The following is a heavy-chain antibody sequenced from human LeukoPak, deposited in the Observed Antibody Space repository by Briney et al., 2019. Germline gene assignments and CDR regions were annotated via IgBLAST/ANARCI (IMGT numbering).Heavy chain of an antibody. CDR3: AVMSSPYYFDY. CDR1: GGSISSGGYY. V-gene: IGHV4-30-2*01. Sequence: SETLSLTCTVSGGSISSGGYYWSWIRQPPGKGLEWIGYIYHSGSTYYNPSLKSRVTISVDRSKNQFSLKLSSVTAADTAVYYCAVMSSPYYFDYSGQGTLVTVSS. J-gene: IGHJ4*02. CDR2: IYHSGST. D-gene: IGHD6-19*01.